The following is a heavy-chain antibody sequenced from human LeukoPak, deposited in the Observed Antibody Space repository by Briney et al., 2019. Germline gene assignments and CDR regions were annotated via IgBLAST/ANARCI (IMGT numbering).Heavy chain of an antibody. J-gene: IGHJ4*02. CDR1: GFTLGDYA. V-gene: IGHV3-49*04. Sequence: PGGSLRLSCPASGFTLGDYAMGWARQAPGKGREWVGFIRSKAYGGTTEYAASVKGRFTISRDDSKSIAYLQMNSLKTEDTAVYYCTRDGYDSSGSLFDYWGQGTLVTVSS. CDR2: IRSKAYGGTT. D-gene: IGHD3-22*01. CDR3: TRDGYDSSGSLFDY.